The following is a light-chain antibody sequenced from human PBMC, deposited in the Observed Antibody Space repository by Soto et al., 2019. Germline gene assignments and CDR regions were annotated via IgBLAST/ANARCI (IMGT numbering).Light chain of an antibody. CDR1: QTISSW. CDR3: RQYNSYSWT. CDR2: KAS. J-gene: IGKJ1*01. Sequence: DIQMTQSPSTLSGSVGDRVTITCRASQTISSWLAWYQQKPGKAPKLLIYKASTLKSGVPSRFSGSASGTEFTLTISSLQPDDFATYYCRQYNSYSWTFGQGTKVDI. V-gene: IGKV1-5*03.